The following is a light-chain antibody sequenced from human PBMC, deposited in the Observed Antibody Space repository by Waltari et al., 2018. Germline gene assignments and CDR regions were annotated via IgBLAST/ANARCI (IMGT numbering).Light chain of an antibody. CDR1: WSNIGAGYD. CDR2: GVN. CDR3: QSYDTKVGVV. Sequence: SVLTQPPSVSGAPGQRVTISCTGSWSNIGAGYDVHWYQQLPGKAPTLLVYGVNTRPPGVPDRFFGSKSGTSASLAIPGLQPEDEADYYCQSYDTKVGVVFGGGSKLTVL. J-gene: IGLJ2*01. V-gene: IGLV1-40*01.